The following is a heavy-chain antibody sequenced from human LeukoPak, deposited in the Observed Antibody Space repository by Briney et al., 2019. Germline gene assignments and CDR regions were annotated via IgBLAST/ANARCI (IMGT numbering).Heavy chain of an antibody. D-gene: IGHD2-2*01. Sequence: ASVEVSFKASGYTFTGYYIHWVRQAPGQGLGWMGGINPNSGGTEFAQKFQGRVTMTRDTSISTAYMELSRLRPDDTAVYYCARGGEVCSSTSCYRGHEYWGQGTLVTVSS. CDR3: ARGGEVCSSTSCYRGHEY. V-gene: IGHV1-2*02. J-gene: IGHJ4*02. CDR1: GYTFTGYY. CDR2: INPNSGGT.